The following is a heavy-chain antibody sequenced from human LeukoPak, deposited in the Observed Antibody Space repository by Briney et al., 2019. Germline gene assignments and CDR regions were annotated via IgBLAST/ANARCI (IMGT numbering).Heavy chain of an antibody. V-gene: IGHV4-39*07. Sequence: SETLSLTCTVSGGSIITSGHYWGWIRQPPGKGLERIGSVYYTGVTSTNPFFRSRMSISVDTSKNQFSLNLTSVTAADAAVYYCARERSSSGGHNWFDPWGQGTLVTVSS. CDR2: VYYTGVT. J-gene: IGHJ5*02. CDR3: ARERSSSGGHNWFDP. CDR1: GGSIITSGHY. D-gene: IGHD4-23*01.